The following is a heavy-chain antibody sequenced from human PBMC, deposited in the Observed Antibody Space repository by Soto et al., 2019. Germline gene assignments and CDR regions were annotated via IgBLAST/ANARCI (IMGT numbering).Heavy chain of an antibody. CDR1: GYSFTSYW. V-gene: IGHV5-51*01. D-gene: IGHD3-22*01. CDR2: IYPGDSDT. Sequence: GESLKISCKGSGYSFTSYWIVWVRQMPGKGLEWMGIIYPGDSDTRYSPSFQGQVTISADKSISTAYLQWSSLKASDTAMYYCARHELEYDSSGYYYVPDYWGQGTLVTVSS. CDR3: ARHELEYDSSGYYYVPDY. J-gene: IGHJ4*02.